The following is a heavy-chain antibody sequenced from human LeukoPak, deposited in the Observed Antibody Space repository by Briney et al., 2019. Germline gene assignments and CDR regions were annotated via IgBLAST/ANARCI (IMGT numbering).Heavy chain of an antibody. Sequence: SVKVSCKASGGTFSSYAISWVRQAPGQGLEWMGGIIPIFGTANYAQKFQGRVTITTDESTSTAYMELSSLRSEDTAVYYCARSYLPSYSGGYYLEGWGQGTLVTVSA. CDR3: ARSYLPSYSGGYYLEG. CDR2: IIPIFGTA. CDR1: GGTFSSYA. V-gene: IGHV1-69*05. D-gene: IGHD1-26*01. J-gene: IGHJ4*02.